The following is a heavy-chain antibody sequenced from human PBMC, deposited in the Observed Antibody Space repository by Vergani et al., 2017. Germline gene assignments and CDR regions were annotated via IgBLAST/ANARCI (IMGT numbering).Heavy chain of an antibody. CDR2: ISAYNGNT. Sequence: QVQLVQSGAEVKKPWASVKVSCKASGYTFTSYGISWVRQAPGQGLEWMGWISAYNGNTNYAQKLQGRVTMTTDTSTSTAYMELRSLRSDDTAVYYCARAVATYYYDSSGYSPYYFDYWGQGTLVTVSS. CDR3: ARAVATYYYDSSGYSPYYFDY. CDR1: GYTFTSYG. V-gene: IGHV1-18*01. J-gene: IGHJ4*02. D-gene: IGHD3-22*01.